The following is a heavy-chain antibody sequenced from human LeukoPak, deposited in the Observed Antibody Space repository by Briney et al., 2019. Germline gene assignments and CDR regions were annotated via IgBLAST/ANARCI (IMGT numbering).Heavy chain of an antibody. CDR3: AKDVGYGSGSYIDY. CDR2: INTDGSNT. Sequence: RTGGSLRLSCAASGFTFSSYWMHWVRQTPGKGLVWVSRINTDGSNTTYADSVKGRFTISRDNVKNTLYLQMNSLRAEDTAVYYCAKDVGYGSGSYIDYWGQGTLVTVSS. CDR1: GFTFSSYW. D-gene: IGHD3-10*01. J-gene: IGHJ4*02. V-gene: IGHV3-74*01.